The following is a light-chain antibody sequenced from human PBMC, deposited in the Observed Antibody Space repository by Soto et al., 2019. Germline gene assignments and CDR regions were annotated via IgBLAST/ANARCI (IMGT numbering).Light chain of an antibody. J-gene: IGLJ1*01. CDR2: VNSDGSH. V-gene: IGLV4-69*01. CDR1: SGHSSYA. CDR3: QTWGTGIHV. Sequence: QSVLTQSPSASASLGASVKLTCTLSSGHSSYAIAWHQQQPEKGPRYLMKVNSDGSHTKGDGIPDRFSGSSSGAERYLTISILQSEDEADYYCQTWGTGIHVFGTGTKLTVL.